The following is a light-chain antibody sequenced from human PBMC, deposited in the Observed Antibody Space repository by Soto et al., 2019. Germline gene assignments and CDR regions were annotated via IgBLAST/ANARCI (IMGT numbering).Light chain of an antibody. CDR1: SSDIGRYNL. CDR3: CSHAGRGSVL. J-gene: IGLJ2*01. V-gene: IGLV2-23*02. Sequence: ALAQPASVSGSPGQSITISCTGTSSDIGRYNLVSWYQQYPGEAPKLVIYDVTKRPSGVSDRFSASKSGNTASLTISGLQAEDEADYYCCSHAGRGSVLFGGGTKLTVL. CDR2: DVT.